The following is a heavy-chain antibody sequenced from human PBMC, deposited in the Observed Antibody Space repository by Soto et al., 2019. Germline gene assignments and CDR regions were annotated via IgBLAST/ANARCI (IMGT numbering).Heavy chain of an antibody. V-gene: IGHV3-74*01. J-gene: IGHJ4*02. D-gene: IGHD3-16*01. CDR2: INIDGSST. Sequence: EVQLVESGGGLVQPGGSLRLSCAASGFTFSSYWMRWVRQAPGKGLVWVSRINIDGSSTNYADSVKGRFTISRDNAKNTLYLQMNSLRAEDTAVYYCARGGRAGFDYWGQGTLVTVSS. CDR1: GFTFSSYW. CDR3: ARGGRAGFDY.